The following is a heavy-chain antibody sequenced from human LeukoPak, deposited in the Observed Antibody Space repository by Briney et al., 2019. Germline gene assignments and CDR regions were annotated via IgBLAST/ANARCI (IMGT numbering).Heavy chain of an antibody. CDR2: FDPVDAET. CDR3: TTDQPFLGEVGAFDI. Sequence: GASVKVSCKLAGYTSNELSVHWVRQAPGKGLEWMGGFDPVDAETIYAQRFQGRVTMTEDTSTDTAYMELIRLRSEDTAVYYCTTDQPFLGEVGAFDIWGQGTMVTVSS. J-gene: IGHJ3*02. CDR1: GYTSNELS. D-gene: IGHD3-16*01. V-gene: IGHV1-24*01.